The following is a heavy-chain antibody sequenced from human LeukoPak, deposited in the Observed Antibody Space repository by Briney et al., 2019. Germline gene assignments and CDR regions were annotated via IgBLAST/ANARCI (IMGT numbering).Heavy chain of an antibody. D-gene: IGHD3-22*01. V-gene: IGHV4-4*07. CDR2: IYTSGST. Sequence: PSETLSLTCTVSGASISSYYWSWIRQPAGKALEWIGRIYTSGSTNYNPSLKSRVTISGDTSKNQFSLRLSSVTAADTAVYYCARASYSYDINGWVPFDYWGQGTLVTVSS. J-gene: IGHJ4*02. CDR3: ARASYSYDINGWVPFDY. CDR1: GASISSYY.